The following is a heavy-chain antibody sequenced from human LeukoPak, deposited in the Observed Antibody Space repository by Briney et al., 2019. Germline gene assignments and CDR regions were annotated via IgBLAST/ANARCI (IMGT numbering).Heavy chain of an antibody. J-gene: IGHJ6*02. Sequence: GGSLRLSCAASGFTSSSYAMSWVRQAPGKGLEWVSAISGSGGSTYYADSVKGRFTISRDNSKNTLYLQMNSLRAEDTAVYYCAKKQGGIIVATTLNYYYGMDVWGQGTTVTVSS. CDR1: GFTSSSYA. D-gene: IGHD5-12*01. CDR2: ISGSGGST. CDR3: AKKQGGIIVATTLNYYYGMDV. V-gene: IGHV3-23*01.